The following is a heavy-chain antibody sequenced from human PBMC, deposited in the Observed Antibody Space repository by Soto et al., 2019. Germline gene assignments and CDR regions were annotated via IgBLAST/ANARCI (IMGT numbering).Heavy chain of an antibody. J-gene: IGHJ6*02. D-gene: IGHD2-2*02. CDR1: GYTFTSYY. CDR2: INPSGGST. V-gene: IGHV1-46*01. CDR3: AREINPSVPAAIRGSGWDYYYYGMDV. Sequence: ASVKVSCKASGYTFTSYYMHWVRQAPGQGLEWVGIINPSGGSTSYAQKFQGRVTMTRDTSTSTVYMELSSLRSEDTAVYYCAREINPSVPAAIRGSGWDYYYYGMDVWGQGTTVTVSS.